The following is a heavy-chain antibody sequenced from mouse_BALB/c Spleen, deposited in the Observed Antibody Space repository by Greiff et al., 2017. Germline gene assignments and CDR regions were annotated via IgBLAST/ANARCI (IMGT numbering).Heavy chain of an antibody. CDR2: IDPANGNT. V-gene: IGHV14-3*02. CDR1: GFNIKDTY. J-gene: IGHJ4*01. Sequence: EVQGVESGAELVKPGASVKLSCTASGFNIKDTYMHWVKQRPEQGLEWIGRIDPANGNTKYDPKFQGKATITADTSSNTAYLQLSSLTSEDTAVYYCAREVVGYYGEAMGYWGQGASVTVSS. CDR3: AREVVGYYGEAMGY. D-gene: IGHD2-3*01.